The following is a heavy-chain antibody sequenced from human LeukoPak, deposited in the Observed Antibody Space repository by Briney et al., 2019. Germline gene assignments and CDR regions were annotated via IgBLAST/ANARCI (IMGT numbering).Heavy chain of an antibody. Sequence: NPSETLSLTCTVSGGSISSYYWSWIRQPPGKGLKWIGNIYYSGSTNYNPSLKSRVTISVDTSKNQFSLKLSPVTAADTAVYYCARQKQHWYWFDPWGQGTLVTVSS. CDR3: ARQKQHWYWFDP. CDR2: IYYSGST. V-gene: IGHV4-59*01. J-gene: IGHJ5*02. D-gene: IGHD6-13*01. CDR1: GGSISSYY.